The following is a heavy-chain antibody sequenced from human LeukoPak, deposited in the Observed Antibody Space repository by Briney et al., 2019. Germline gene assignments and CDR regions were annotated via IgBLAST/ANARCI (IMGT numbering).Heavy chain of an antibody. V-gene: IGHV3-64*01. CDR1: GFSFSTYG. CDR2: ISSNGGTT. CDR3: ATGYDISGYNHY. D-gene: IGHD3-22*01. Sequence: GGSLTLSCPASGFSFSTYGLHCVRQAQGKGLEYVSAISSNGGTTYYANSVKGRFTISRDNSKNTLYLQMGSLRAEDVAVYFCATGYDISGYNHYGGQGTLVTVSS. J-gene: IGHJ4*02.